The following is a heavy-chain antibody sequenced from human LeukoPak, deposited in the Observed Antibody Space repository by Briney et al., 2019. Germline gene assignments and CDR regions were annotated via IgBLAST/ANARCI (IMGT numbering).Heavy chain of an antibody. CDR3: ARRRGDYVEGEFNY. Sequence: SETLSLTSSVTGGSMCGAYWTWSRQPPGGGLWWIGDIQGSRSHMYNPSPPSRVTMSIAPSKNQRSLSLSPATATITAFYYCARRRGDYVEGEFNYWGEGTLVSVSS. V-gene: IGHV4-4*09. CDR1: GGSMCGAY. D-gene: IGHD3-16*01. CDR2: IQGSRSH. J-gene: IGHJ4*02.